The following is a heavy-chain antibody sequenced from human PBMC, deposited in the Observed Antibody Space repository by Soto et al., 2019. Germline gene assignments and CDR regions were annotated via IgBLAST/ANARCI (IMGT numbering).Heavy chain of an antibody. CDR3: ARGRYGDY. CDR1: GYIFTSYG. J-gene: IGHJ4*02. CDR2: ISAHNGNT. Sequence: GPEVKKPGASVKVSCKGSGYIFTSYGIAWVRQAPGQGLEWMGWISAHNGNTEYAQKFQGRVTVTRDTSTSTAYLELRSLRSDDTVMYYCARGRYGDYWGQGALVTVSS. D-gene: IGHD4-17*01. V-gene: IGHV1-18*01.